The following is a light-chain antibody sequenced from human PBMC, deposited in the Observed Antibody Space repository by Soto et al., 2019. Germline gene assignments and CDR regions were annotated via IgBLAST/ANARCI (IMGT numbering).Light chain of an antibody. CDR1: QSVSTY. V-gene: IGKV3-11*01. CDR3: QQRSSWPT. Sequence: EVVLTQSPATLSLSPGERATLSCRASQSVSTYLAWYQQKPGQAPRLLIYDTSNRATGIPARFSGSGSGTDLTLTISSLEPEDFAVYYCQQRSSWPTFGQGTKVHIK. J-gene: IGKJ1*01. CDR2: DTS.